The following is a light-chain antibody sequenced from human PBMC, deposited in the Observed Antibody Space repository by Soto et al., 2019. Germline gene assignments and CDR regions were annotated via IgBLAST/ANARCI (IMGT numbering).Light chain of an antibody. CDR2: DVS. V-gene: IGLV2-11*01. CDR1: SSDVGGSNY. Sequence: QSALTQPHSVSGSPGQSVAISCAGTSSDVGGSNYVSWYQQHPGRAPKLMIYDVSERPSGVPDRFSGSKSGNTASLTISGLQAEDEADYYCCSYAATYNVVFGGGTKLTVL. J-gene: IGLJ2*01. CDR3: CSYAATYNVV.